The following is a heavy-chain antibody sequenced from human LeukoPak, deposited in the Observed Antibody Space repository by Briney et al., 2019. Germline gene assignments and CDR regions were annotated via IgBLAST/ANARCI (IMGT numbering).Heavy chain of an antibody. V-gene: IGHV1-69*13. Sequence: SVKVSCKASRCTFSSYAISWLRQAPGQGLDWMGGIIPIFGTANYAQKFQGRVTITADESTSTAYMELSSLRSEDTTVYYCGSDGSVGTYYYDSSGYWPPDYWGQGTLVTVSS. CDR1: RCTFSSYA. CDR3: GSDGSVGTYYYDSSGYWPPDY. CDR2: IIPIFGTA. J-gene: IGHJ4*02. D-gene: IGHD3-22*01.